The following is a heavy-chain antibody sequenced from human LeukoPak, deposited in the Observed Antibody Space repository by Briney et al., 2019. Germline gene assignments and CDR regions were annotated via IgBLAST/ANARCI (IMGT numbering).Heavy chain of an antibody. CDR2: IKQDGNEK. V-gene: IGHV3-7*01. CDR1: GFTFSIYS. CDR3: ARMSEAGGVSYTNALYYYYYYMDV. D-gene: IGHD2-2*02. Sequence: GGSLRLSCAACGFTFSIYSMSWVGQAPGKGLEGVANIKQDGNEKYYVDSVQGGFTISRDNAKNSLSLQMNSLRAEDTAVYYCARMSEAGGVSYTNALYYYYYYMDVWGTGTTVTVSS. J-gene: IGHJ6*03.